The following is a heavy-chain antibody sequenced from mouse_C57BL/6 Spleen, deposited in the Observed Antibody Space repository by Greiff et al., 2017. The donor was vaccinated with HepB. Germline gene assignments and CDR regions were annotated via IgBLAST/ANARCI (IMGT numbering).Heavy chain of an antibody. J-gene: IGHJ2*01. Sequence: VQLQQSGAELARPGASVKLSCKASGYTFTSYGISWVKQRTGQGLEWIGEIYPRSGNTYYNEKFKGKATLTADKSSSTAYMELRSLTSEDSAVYFCARGTEDGYFPYYFDYWGQGTTLTVSS. CDR2: IYPRSGNT. CDR3: ARGTEDGYFPYYFDY. V-gene: IGHV1-81*01. D-gene: IGHD2-3*01. CDR1: GYTFTSYG.